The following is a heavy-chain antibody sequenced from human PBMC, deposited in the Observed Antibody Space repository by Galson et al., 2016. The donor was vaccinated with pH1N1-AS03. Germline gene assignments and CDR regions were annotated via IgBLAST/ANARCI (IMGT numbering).Heavy chain of an antibody. Sequence: SLRLSCAASGFTFSTSGLGWVRQSPEKGLEWISYITSHSAIHYADSVKGRFTISRDNARNSLYLQMSSLGDDDTAVYYCARGICTGGGCSVGRWFDPWGQGTLVTVSS. CDR1: GFTFSTSG. CDR2: ITSHSAI. J-gene: IGHJ5*02. CDR3: ARGICTGGGCSVGRWFDP. D-gene: IGHD2-8*02. V-gene: IGHV3-48*02.